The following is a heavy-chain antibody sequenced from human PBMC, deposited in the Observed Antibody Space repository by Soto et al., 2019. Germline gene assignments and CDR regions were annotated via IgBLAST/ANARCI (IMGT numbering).Heavy chain of an antibody. CDR1: GGTFTTYA. CDR3: AILPQSGNYFKFDV. CDR2: IVTISGTT. Sequence: ASVKVSCKASGGTFTTYAFNWVRQAPGQGLEWMGGIVTISGTTKYAQKFQGRLTVTADKSASTTYMDLNSLTSEDTAVYYCAILPQSGNYFKFDVWGQGTPVSLSS. D-gene: IGHD3-3*01. V-gene: IGHV1-69*06. J-gene: IGHJ4*02.